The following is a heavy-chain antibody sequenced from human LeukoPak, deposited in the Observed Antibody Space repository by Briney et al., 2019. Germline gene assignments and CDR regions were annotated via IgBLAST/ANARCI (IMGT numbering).Heavy chain of an antibody. D-gene: IGHD2-2*01. CDR3: ARGVPAVLYNWFDP. Sequence: ASVKVSCKASGGTFSSYAISWVRQAPGQGLEWMGGIIPIFGTANYAQKFQGRVTITTDESTSTAYMELSSLRSEDTAVYYRARGVPAVLYNWFDPWGQGTLVTVSS. V-gene: IGHV1-69*05. J-gene: IGHJ5*02. CDR1: GGTFSSYA. CDR2: IIPIFGTA.